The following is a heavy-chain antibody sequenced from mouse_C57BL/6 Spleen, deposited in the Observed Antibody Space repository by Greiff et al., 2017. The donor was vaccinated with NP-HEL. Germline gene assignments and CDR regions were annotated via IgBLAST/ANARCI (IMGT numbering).Heavy chain of an antibody. CDR2: INPGSGGT. V-gene: IGHV1-54*01. CDR1: GYAFTNYL. J-gene: IGHJ4*01. D-gene: IGHD4-1*01. Sequence: QVQLKESGAELVRPGTSVKVSCKASGYAFTNYLIEWVKQRPGQGLEWIGVINPGSGGTNYNEKFKGQATLTADKASSTADRQLSSLTSEDSAVYFCAREVDWDSYYAMDYWGQGTSVTVSS. CDR3: AREVDWDSYYAMDY.